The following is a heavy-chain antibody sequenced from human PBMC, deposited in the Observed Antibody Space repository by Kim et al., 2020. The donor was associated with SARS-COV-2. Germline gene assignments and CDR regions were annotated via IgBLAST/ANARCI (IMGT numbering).Heavy chain of an antibody. D-gene: IGHD3-22*01. CDR3: ARVSLITGLEYYFDY. V-gene: IGHV1-46*01. Sequence: ASVKVSCKASGYTFTSYYMHWVRQAPGQGLEWMGIINPSGGSTSYAQKFQGRVTMTRDTSTSTVYMELSSLRSEDTAVYYCARVSLITGLEYYFDYWGQGTLVTVSS. J-gene: IGHJ4*02. CDR2: INPSGGST. CDR1: GYTFTSYY.